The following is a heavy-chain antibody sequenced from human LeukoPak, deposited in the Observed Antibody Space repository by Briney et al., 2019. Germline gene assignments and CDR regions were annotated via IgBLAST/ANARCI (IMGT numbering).Heavy chain of an antibody. D-gene: IGHD3-10*01. J-gene: IGHJ5*02. V-gene: IGHV4-39*01. Sequence: SETLSLTGTASGGSISSYSWGGIRQPPGKGLEWIGSIYDSGSTYYNPSLKSRVTISVDTSKNQFSLKLNSVTAADTAVYYCARHYGPWGQGTLVTVSS. CDR2: IYDSGST. CDR1: GGSISSYS. CDR3: ARHYGP.